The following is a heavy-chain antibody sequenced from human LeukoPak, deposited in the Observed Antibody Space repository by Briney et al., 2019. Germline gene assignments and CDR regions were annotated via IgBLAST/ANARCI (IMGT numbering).Heavy chain of an antibody. J-gene: IGHJ2*01. CDR3: ARATQGANWYFDL. CDR2: ISYSGST. D-gene: IGHD4/OR15-4a*01. Sequence: PSETLSLTCFVSGGSISGDYWSWIRQPPGKGLEWIGYISYSGSTNYNSSLKSRVTISVDTSKNQFSLRLSSVTVADTAVFYCARATQGANWYFDLWGRGTLVTVSS. CDR1: GGSISGDY. V-gene: IGHV4-59*01.